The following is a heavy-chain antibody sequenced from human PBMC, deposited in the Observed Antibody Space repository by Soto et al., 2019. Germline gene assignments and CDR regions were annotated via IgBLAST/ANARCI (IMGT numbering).Heavy chain of an antibody. CDR3: ARRYCSGGSCYSNLGDAFDI. CDR1: GGSISSYY. Sequence: PETLSLTCTVSGGSISSYYWSWIRQPPGKGLEWIGYIYYSGSTNYNPSLKSRVTISVDTSKNQLSLKLSSVTAADTAVYYCARRYCSGGSCYSNLGDAFDIWGQGTMVTVSS. CDR2: IYYSGST. D-gene: IGHD2-15*01. J-gene: IGHJ3*02. V-gene: IGHV4-59*08.